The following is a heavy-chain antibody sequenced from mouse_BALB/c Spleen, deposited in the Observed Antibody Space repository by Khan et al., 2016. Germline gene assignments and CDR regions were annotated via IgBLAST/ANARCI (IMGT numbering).Heavy chain of an antibody. CDR2: IWAGGST. V-gene: IGHV2-9*02. J-gene: IGHJ4*01. CDR3: ARRHDGYAMDY. D-gene: IGHD2-3*01. Sequence: VQLQESGPGLVAPSQSLSITCTVSGFSLTSYGVHWVRQPPGKGLEWLGGIWAGGSTNYNSDLMSRLSTSRDNSNTRAFFKMNSLQTDDTAMYDCARRHDGYAMDYWGQGTSVTVSS. CDR1: GFSLTSYG.